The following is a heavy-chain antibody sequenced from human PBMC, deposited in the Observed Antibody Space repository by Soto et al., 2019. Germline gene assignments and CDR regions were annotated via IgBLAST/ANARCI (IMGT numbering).Heavy chain of an antibody. CDR3: AKDFTYYDYVWGSYRYQGLNYYYGMDV. CDR2: ISYDGSNK. CDR1: GFTFSSYG. D-gene: IGHD3-16*02. V-gene: IGHV3-30*18. J-gene: IGHJ6*02. Sequence: PGGSLGLSCAASGFTFSSYGMHWVRQAPGKGLEWVAVISYDGSNKYYADSVKGRFTISRDNSKNTLYLQMDSLRAEDTAVYYCAKDFTYYDYVWGSYRYQGLNYYYGMDVWGQVTTVTVSS.